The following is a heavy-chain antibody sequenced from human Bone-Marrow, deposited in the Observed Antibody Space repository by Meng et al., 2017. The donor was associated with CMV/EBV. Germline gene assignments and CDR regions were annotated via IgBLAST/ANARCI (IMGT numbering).Heavy chain of an antibody. V-gene: IGHV3-66*02. Sequence: GESLKISCAASGFTVSSNYMSWVRQAPGKGLEWVSVIYSGGSTYYADSVKGRFTISRDNSKNTLYLQMNSLRAEDTAVYYCSREYYDFWSGYPPPPRGKDVWGQGTTVTVSS. CDR3: SREYYDFWSGYPPPPRGKDV. D-gene: IGHD3-3*01. CDR1: GFTVSSNY. J-gene: IGHJ6*02. CDR2: IYSGGST.